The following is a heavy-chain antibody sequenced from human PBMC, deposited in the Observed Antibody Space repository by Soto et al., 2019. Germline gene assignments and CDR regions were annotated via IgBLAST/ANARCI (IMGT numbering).Heavy chain of an antibody. J-gene: IGHJ5*02. V-gene: IGHV4-59*01. CDR1: GGSISSYY. Sequence: SETLSLTCTVSGGSISSYYWSWIRQPPGKGLEWIGYIYYSGSTNYNPSLKSRVTISVDTSKNQFSLKLSSVTAADTAVYYCARDGDSSGYYYNWFDPWGQGTLVTVSS. CDR2: IYYSGST. CDR3: ARDGDSSGYYYNWFDP. D-gene: IGHD3-22*01.